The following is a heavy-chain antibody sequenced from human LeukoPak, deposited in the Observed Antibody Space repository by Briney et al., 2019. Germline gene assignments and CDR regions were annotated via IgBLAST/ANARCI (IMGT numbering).Heavy chain of an antibody. V-gene: IGHV3-9*01. CDR2: ISWNSGSI. CDR3: AKKFFGG. J-gene: IGHJ4*02. D-gene: IGHD3-3*01. Sequence: GRSLRLSCAASGFTFDDYAMHWVRQAPGTGLEWVSGISWNSGSIGYADSVKGRFTISRDNAKNSLYLQMNSLRAEDTALYYCAKKFFGGWGQGTLVTVSS. CDR1: GFTFDDYA.